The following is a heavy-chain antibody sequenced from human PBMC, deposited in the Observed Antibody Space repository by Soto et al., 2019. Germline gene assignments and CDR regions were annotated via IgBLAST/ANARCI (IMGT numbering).Heavy chain of an antibody. V-gene: IGHV4-34*01. Sequence: SETLSLTCAVYGGSFSGYYWSWIRQPPGKGLEWIVEINHSGSTNYNPSLKSRVTISVDTSKNQFSLKLSSVTAADTAVYYCARGGVAAAPHYWGQGTLVTVSS. D-gene: IGHD6-13*01. J-gene: IGHJ4*02. CDR2: INHSGST. CDR1: GGSFSGYY. CDR3: ARGGVAAAPHY.